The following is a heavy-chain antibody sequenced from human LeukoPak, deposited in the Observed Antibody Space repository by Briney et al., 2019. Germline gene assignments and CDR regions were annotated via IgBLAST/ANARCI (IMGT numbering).Heavy chain of an antibody. J-gene: IGHJ2*01. Sequence: GSLRLSCAASGFTFSNAWMSWVRQAPGKGLEWIGRIKSNSNGATTDYAAPVKGRFTISRDDSKKTLYLEMKSMKTEDTGVYYCSTGSSGWYNWYFDLWGRGSLVSVYS. V-gene: IGHV3-15*01. CDR3: STGSSGWYNWYFDL. D-gene: IGHD6-19*01. CDR1: GFTFSNAW. CDR2: IKSNSNGATT.